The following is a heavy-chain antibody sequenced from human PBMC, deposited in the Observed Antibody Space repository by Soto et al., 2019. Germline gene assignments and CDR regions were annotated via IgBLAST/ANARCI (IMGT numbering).Heavy chain of an antibody. CDR1: GGSISSSSYY. D-gene: IGHD6-19*01. CDR3: ASQAGFYYYYGMDV. CDR2: IYYSGST. V-gene: IGHV4-39*01. Sequence: SETLSLTCTVSGGSISSSSYYWGWIRQPPGRGLEWIGSIYYSGSTYYNPSLKSRVTISVDTSKNQFSLKLSSVTAADTAVYYCASQAGFYYYYGMDVWGQGTTVTVSS. J-gene: IGHJ6*02.